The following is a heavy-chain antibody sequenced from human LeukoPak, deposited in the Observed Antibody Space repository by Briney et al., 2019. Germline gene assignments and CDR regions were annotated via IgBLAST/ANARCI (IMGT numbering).Heavy chain of an antibody. V-gene: IGHV3-23*01. CDR2: ISGSGGST. D-gene: IGHD3-3*01. J-gene: IGHJ3*02. CDR3: ARDHLYYDFWSGYYNDAFDI. CDR1: GFTFSSYA. Sequence: GGSLRLSCAASGFTFSSYAMSWVRQAPGKGLEWVSGISGSGGSTYYADSVKGRFTISRENAKNSMYLQMNSLRAGDTAVYYCARDHLYYDFWSGYYNDAFDIWGQGTMVTVSS.